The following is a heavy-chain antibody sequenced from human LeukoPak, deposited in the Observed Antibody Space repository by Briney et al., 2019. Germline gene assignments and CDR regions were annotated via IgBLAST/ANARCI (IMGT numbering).Heavy chain of an antibody. J-gene: IGHJ4*01. CDR2: ISYDGSNK. Sequence: GGSLRLSCAASGFTFSSYAMHWVRQAPGKGLEWVAVISYDGSNKYYADSVKGRFTISRDNSKNTLYLQMNSLRAEDTAVDYCARGNGDYVLWYWGQGTLVTVSS. D-gene: IGHD4-17*01. CDR1: GFTFSSYA. V-gene: IGHV3-30*04. CDR3: ARGNGDYVLWY.